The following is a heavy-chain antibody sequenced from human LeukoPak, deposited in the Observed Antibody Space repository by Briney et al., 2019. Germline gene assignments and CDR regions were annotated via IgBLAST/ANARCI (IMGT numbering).Heavy chain of an antibody. CDR1: GFAFSSYA. CDR3: ARDRKLELAGMDV. V-gene: IGHV3-66*01. Sequence: GGSVRLSCGAPGFAFSSYAMSWVHQAPGKGLEWVSVIYSGGSTYYADSVKGRFTISRDNSKNTLYLQMNSLRAEDTAVYYCARDRKLELAGMDVWGQGTTVTVSS. CDR2: IYSGGST. J-gene: IGHJ6*02. D-gene: IGHD1-7*01.